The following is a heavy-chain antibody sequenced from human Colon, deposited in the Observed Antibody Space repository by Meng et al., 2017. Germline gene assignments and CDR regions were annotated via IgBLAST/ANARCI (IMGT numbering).Heavy chain of an antibody. CDR1: GGSMSRGCYS. Sequence: QLQLQESGSGLMKPSQTLSLTCAVSGGSMSRGCYSWSWIRQSPGKGLEWIGHIYHSGSDFYRPSLESRVTISVDTSKNQFSLKLSSVTTADTAVYYCAGDYYGSGSYAYWGQGTLVTVSS. V-gene: IGHV4-30-2*06. CDR2: IYHSGSD. CDR3: AGDYYGSGSYAY. J-gene: IGHJ4*02. D-gene: IGHD3-10*01.